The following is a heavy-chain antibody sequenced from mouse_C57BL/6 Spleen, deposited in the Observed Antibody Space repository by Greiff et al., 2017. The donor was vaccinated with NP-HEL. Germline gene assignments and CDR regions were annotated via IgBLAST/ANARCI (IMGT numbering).Heavy chain of an antibody. CDR3: TRGYYDGGEGY. J-gene: IGHJ2*01. D-gene: IGHD2-3*01. Sequence: VQLQQSGAELVRPGASVKLSCTASGFNIKDDYMHWVKQRPEQGLEWIGWIDPENGDTEYASKFQGKATITADTSSNTAYLQLSSLTSEDTAVYYCTRGYYDGGEGYWGQGTTLTVSS. V-gene: IGHV14-4*01. CDR1: GFNIKDDY. CDR2: IDPENGDT.